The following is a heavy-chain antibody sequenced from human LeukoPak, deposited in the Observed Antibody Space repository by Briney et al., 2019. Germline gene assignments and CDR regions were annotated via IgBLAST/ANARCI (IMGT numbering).Heavy chain of an antibody. CDR1: GNSISNYY. CDR2: LYFSGST. D-gene: IGHD3-3*01. CDR3: ARGIAGEWLPI. V-gene: IGHV4-59*01. Sequence: SETLSLTCTVSGNSISNYYWSWIRQPPGKGLEWIGYLYFSGSTNYNPSLKSRVTISVDTSKNQFSLKLSSVTAAGTAMYYCARGIAGEWLPIWGQGTLVTVSS. J-gene: IGHJ4*02.